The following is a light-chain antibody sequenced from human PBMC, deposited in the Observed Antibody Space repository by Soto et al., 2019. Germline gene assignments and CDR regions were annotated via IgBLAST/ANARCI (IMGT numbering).Light chain of an antibody. CDR3: AAWGDSLNGYVV. V-gene: IGLV1-44*01. Sequence: QSVLTQPPSASGTPGQRVTISCSGSRYNIGSNTVNWYQQVPGTAPRLLIHRDHQRPSGVPDRFSGSKSGTSASLAISGLQSEDEADYYCAAWGDSLNGYVVFGGGTKLTVL. J-gene: IGLJ2*01. CDR2: RDH. CDR1: RYNIGSNT.